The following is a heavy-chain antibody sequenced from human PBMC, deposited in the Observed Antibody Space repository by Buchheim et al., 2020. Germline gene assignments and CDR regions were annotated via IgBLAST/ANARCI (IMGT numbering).Heavy chain of an antibody. CDR2: ISYDGSNK. D-gene: IGHD2-21*02. CDR1: GFTFSSYA. J-gene: IGHJ4*02. CDR3: AKDSGVVTASWEFDY. Sequence: QVQLVESGGGVVQPGRSLRLSCAASGFTFSSYAMHWVRQAPGKGLEWVAVISYDGSNKYYADSVKGRFTISRDNSKNTLYLQMNSLRAEDTAVYYCAKDSGVVTASWEFDYWGQGTL. V-gene: IGHV3-30*04.